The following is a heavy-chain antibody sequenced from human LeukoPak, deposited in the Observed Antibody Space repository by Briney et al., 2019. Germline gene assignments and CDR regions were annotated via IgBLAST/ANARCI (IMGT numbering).Heavy chain of an antibody. Sequence: PGGSLRLSCAASGFTVSSNYMSWVRQAPGKGLEWVSVIYSGGSTYYADSVKGRFTISRDNSKNTLYLQMNSLRAEDTAVYYCAKGERYCSSTSCPGEIGYWGQGTLVTVSS. V-gene: IGHV3-66*01. D-gene: IGHD2-2*01. CDR2: IYSGGST. CDR1: GFTVSSNY. J-gene: IGHJ4*02. CDR3: AKGERYCSSTSCPGEIGY.